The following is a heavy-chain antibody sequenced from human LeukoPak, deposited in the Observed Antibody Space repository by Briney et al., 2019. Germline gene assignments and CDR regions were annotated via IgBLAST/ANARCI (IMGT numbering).Heavy chain of an antibody. J-gene: IGHJ4*02. D-gene: IGHD3-9*01. V-gene: IGHV4-34*01. CDR1: GGSFSDYY. Sequence: SETLSLTCAVYGGSFSDYYWSWIRQPPGKGLEWIGEINHSGSTNYNPSLKSRVTISADTSKNQFSLKLSSVTAADTAVYYCARGGDDILTGPTPLYWGQGTLVTVSS. CDR2: INHSGST. CDR3: ARGGDDILTGPTPLY.